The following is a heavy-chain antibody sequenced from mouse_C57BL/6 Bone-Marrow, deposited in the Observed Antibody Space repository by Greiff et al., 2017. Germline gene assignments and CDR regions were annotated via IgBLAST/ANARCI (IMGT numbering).Heavy chain of an antibody. D-gene: IGHD2-4*01. CDR3: ARSGPSYYDYGFAY. Sequence: QVHVKQPGTELVKPGASVKLSCKASGYTFTSYWMHWVKQRPGQGLEWIGNINPSNGGTNYNEKFKSKATLTVDKSSSTAYMQLSSLTSEDSAVYYCARSGPSYYDYGFAYWGQGTLVTVSA. CDR2: INPSNGGT. V-gene: IGHV1-53*01. J-gene: IGHJ3*01. CDR1: GYTFTSYW.